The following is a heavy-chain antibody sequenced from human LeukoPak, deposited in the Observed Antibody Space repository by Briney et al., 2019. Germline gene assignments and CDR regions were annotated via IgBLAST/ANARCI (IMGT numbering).Heavy chain of an antibody. D-gene: IGHD6-13*01. CDR3: ARDWGSGIAAAGAFDI. J-gene: IGHJ3*02. CDR1: GYTFTSYG. CDR2: ISAYNGNT. V-gene: IGHV1-18*01. Sequence: VASVKVSCKASGYTFTSYGISWVRQAPGQGLEWMGWISAYNGNTNYAQKLQGRVTMTTDTSTSTAYMELRSLRSDDTAVYYCARDWGSGIAAAGAFDIWGQGTMVTVSS.